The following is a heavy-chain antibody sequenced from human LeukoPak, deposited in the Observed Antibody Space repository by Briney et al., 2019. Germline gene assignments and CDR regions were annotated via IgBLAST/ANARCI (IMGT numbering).Heavy chain of an antibody. D-gene: IGHD3-22*01. Sequence: PSETLSLTCAVSGGSISSSNWWSWVRQPPGKGQEWIGEIYHSGSTNYNPSLKSRVTISVDKSKNQFSLKLSSVTAADTAVYYCARDRANYYDSSGYYDYDAFDIWGQGTMVTVSP. CDR3: ARDRANYYDSSGYYDYDAFDI. CDR1: GGSISSSNW. V-gene: IGHV4-4*02. CDR2: IYHSGST. J-gene: IGHJ3*02.